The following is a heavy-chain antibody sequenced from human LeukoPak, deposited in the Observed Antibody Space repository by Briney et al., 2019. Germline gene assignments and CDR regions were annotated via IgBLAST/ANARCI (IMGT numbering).Heavy chain of an antibody. CDR1: GFTSSSYA. Sequence: PGGSLRLSCAASGFTSSSYAMSWVRQAPGKGLEWVSAISGSGGSTYYADSVKGRFTISRDNSKNTLYLQMNSLRAEDTAVYHCAKSEYCTNGVCYNGIVDYWGQGTLVTVSS. J-gene: IGHJ4*02. CDR2: ISGSGGST. CDR3: AKSEYCTNGVCYNGIVDY. D-gene: IGHD2-8*01. V-gene: IGHV3-23*01.